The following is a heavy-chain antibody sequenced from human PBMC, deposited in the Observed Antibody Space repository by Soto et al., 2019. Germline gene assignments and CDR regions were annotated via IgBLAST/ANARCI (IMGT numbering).Heavy chain of an antibody. D-gene: IGHD6-19*01. Sequence: PSETLSLTCTVSGGSISSYYWSWIRQPPGKGLEWIGNIYYSGTTNYNPSLKSRVTISVDTSKNQFSLKLSSVTAADTAVYYCARRPFSAFDYWGQGTLVTVSS. CDR3: ARRPFSAFDY. J-gene: IGHJ4*02. V-gene: IGHV4-59*01. CDR2: IYYSGTT. CDR1: GGSISSYY.